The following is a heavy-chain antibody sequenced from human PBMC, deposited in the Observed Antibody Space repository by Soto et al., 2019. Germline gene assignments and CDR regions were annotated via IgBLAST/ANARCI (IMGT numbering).Heavy chain of an antibody. Sequence: PSETLSLNCAVSGDSIIVSNGWTWVRQPPGKGLEWIGDIYHTGITNYNPSLKSRVTILVDKSKNQFSLKLTSVTAADTAVYYCARYSASCLYDYFGMDVWGQGTTVTVSS. CDR2: IYHTGIT. J-gene: IGHJ6*02. CDR1: GDSIIVSNG. V-gene: IGHV4-4*02. CDR3: ARYSASCLYDYFGMDV. D-gene: IGHD6-13*01.